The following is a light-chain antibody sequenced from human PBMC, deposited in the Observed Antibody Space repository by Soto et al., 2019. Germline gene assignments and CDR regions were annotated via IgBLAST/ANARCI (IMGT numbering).Light chain of an antibody. CDR1: QSLLNSNGYNY. CDR3: MQAQQTRT. V-gene: IGKV2-28*01. Sequence: DIVLTQSPLSLPVTPGEPASISCRSSQSLLNSNGYNYLDWYLQKPGQSPQLLIFLASNRASGVPDRFSGSGSGTDFTLKISRVGAEDVGVYYCMQAQQTRTFGQGTKMEI. CDR2: LAS. J-gene: IGKJ1*01.